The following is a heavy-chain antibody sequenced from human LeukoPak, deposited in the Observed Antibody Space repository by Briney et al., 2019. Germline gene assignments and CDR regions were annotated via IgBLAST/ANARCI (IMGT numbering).Heavy chain of an antibody. CDR3: ATDSRGAKRSYDIVLRFDY. CDR2: FDPEDGET. V-gene: IGHV1-24*01. Sequence: ASVKVSCKVSGYTLTELSMHWVRQAPGKGLEWMGGFDPEDGETIYAQKFQGRVTMTEDTSTDTAYMELSSLRSEDTAVYYCATDSRGAKRSYDIVLRFDYWGQGTLVTVSS. J-gene: IGHJ4*02. D-gene: IGHD1-26*01. CDR1: GYTLTELS.